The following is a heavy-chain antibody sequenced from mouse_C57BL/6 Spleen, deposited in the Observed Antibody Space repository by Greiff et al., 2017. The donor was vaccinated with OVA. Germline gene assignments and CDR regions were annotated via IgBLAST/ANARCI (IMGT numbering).Heavy chain of an antibody. CDR2: INPSTGGT. J-gene: IGHJ2*01. Sequence: EVMLVESGPELVKPGASVKISCKASGYSFTGYYMNWVKQSPEKSLEWIGEINPSTGGTTYNQKFKAKATLTVDKSSSTAYMQLKSLTSEDSAVYYCARLREYYFDYWGQGTTLTVSS. CDR3: ARLREYYFDY. V-gene: IGHV1-42*01. D-gene: IGHD2-12*01. CDR1: GYSFTGYY.